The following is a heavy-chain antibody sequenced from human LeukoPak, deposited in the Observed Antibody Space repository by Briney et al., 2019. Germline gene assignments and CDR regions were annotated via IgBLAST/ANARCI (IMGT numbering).Heavy chain of an antibody. CDR1: GFTFSSYS. Sequence: GGSLRLSCAASGFTFSSYSMNWVRQAPGKGLEWVSYISSSSSTIYYADSVKGRFTISRDNDKNSLYLQMNSLRDEDTAVYYCARSFGYYYDSSGQFDYWGQGTLVTVSS. D-gene: IGHD3-22*01. CDR3: ARSFGYYYDSSGQFDY. J-gene: IGHJ4*02. V-gene: IGHV3-48*02. CDR2: ISSSSSTI.